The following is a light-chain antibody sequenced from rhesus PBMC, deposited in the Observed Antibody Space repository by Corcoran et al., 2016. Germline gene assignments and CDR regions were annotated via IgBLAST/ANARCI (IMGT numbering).Light chain of an antibody. CDR1: SSDIGGYNY. Sequence: QAALTQPRSVSGSPGQSVTISCTGTSSDIGGYNYVSWYQQHPGTAPKLMIYEVSKRPSGVSDLFSGSKSGNTASLTISGLQAEDEADYYCSSYAGSNTYIFGAGTRLTVL. CDR3: SSYAGSNTYI. CDR2: EVS. J-gene: IGLJ1*01. V-gene: IGLV2-32*02.